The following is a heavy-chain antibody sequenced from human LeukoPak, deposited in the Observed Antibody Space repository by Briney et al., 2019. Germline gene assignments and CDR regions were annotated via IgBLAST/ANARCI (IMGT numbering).Heavy chain of an antibody. CDR3: ARENWVFDY. CDR1: GGSISSGDYY. Sequence: SGPGLVKPSQTLSLTCSVSGGSISSGDYYWSWIRQPPGKGLEWIGYIYNSGSTFHYNPSLKSRVTISVDTSKNQISLKVRSVTAADTAMYYCARENWVFDYWGQGILVAVSS. CDR2: IYNSGST. V-gene: IGHV4-30-4*08. D-gene: IGHD7-27*01. J-gene: IGHJ4*02.